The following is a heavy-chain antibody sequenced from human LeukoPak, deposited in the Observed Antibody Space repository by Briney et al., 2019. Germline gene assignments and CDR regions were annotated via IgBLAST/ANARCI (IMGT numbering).Heavy chain of an antibody. J-gene: IGHJ1*01. CDR1: GGSISSYY. CDR2: IYYSGST. D-gene: IGHD3-10*01. V-gene: IGHV4-59*08. CDR3: ARSYYYGSGSYRFQH. Sequence: SETLSLTCTVSGGSISSYYWSWIRQPPGKGLEWIGYIYYSGSTNYNPSLKSRVTISVDTSKNQFSLKLSSVTAADTAVYYCARSYYYGSGSYRFQHWGQGTLVTVSS.